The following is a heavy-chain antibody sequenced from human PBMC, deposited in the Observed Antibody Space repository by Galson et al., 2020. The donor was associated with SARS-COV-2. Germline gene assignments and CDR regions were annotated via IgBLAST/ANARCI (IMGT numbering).Heavy chain of an antibody. CDR2: ISHSGST. D-gene: IGHD2-8*01. J-gene: IGHJ6*03. CDR3: ARGGSRPIMVFDYYYFYMDV. Sequence: SETLSLTCTVSGGSISSYYWSWIRQPPGKGLEWIGEISHSGSTNYSPSLKSRVFMSVDTSKNQFSLKLSSVTAADTAVYFCARGGSRPIMVFDYYYFYMDVWGKGTTVTVSS. CDR1: GGSISSYY. V-gene: IGHV4-34*01.